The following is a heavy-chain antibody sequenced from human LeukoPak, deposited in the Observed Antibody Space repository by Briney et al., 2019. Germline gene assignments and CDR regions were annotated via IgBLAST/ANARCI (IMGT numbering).Heavy chain of an antibody. V-gene: IGHV3-11*01. CDR2: ISSRENTI. J-gene: IGHJ4*02. CDR3: ARVPRYGSGSYYSLDH. D-gene: IGHD3-10*01. CDR1: GSTFSDYY. Sequence: GGSLRLSCAASGSTFSDYYMSWIRQAPGKGLEWVSYISSRENTIYYADSVKGRFTISRDSAKNSLYLQMNSLRADDTAAYYCARVPRYGSGSYYSLDHWGQGTLVTVSS.